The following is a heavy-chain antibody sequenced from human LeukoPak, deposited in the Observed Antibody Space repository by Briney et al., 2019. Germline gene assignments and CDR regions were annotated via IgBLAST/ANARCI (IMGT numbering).Heavy chain of an antibody. J-gene: IGHJ5*02. CDR1: GGSINNYY. Sequence: SETLSLTCTVSGGSINNYYWNWIRQPPGKGLEWIGYIYYTGNTNYNPSLKSRVTISVDTSKNQFSLKLSSVTAADTAVYYCARDRLQLQSWGQGTLVTVSS. CDR2: IYYTGNT. D-gene: IGHD5-24*01. V-gene: IGHV4-59*01. CDR3: ARDRLQLQS.